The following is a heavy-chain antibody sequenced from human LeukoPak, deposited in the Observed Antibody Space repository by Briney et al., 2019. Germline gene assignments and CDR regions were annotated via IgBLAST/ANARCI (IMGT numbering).Heavy chain of an antibody. CDR3: ARYEQRPGVTASDP. CDR2: INPDGSWT. CDR1: GFTFNSYW. J-gene: IGHJ5*02. Sequence: GGSLRLSCAASGFTFNSYWMVWFRKAPGKGLVWVSCINPDGSWTLHADSVKGRFAISRDYARNTLYLQMNSLGVEDTAMYYCARYEQRPGVTASDPWSQGTLVTVSS. D-gene: IGHD2-21*02. V-gene: IGHV3-74*01.